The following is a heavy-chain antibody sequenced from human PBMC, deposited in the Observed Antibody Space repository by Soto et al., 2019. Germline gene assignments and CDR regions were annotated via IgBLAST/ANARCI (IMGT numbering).Heavy chain of an antibody. CDR1: GFTFSSYG. J-gene: IGHJ4*02. CDR3: ARAAGVRQQLVSR. Sequence: PAGSLRLSCAASGFTFSSYGMHWVRQAPGKGLEWVAVIWYDGSNKYYADSVKGRFTISRDNSKNTLYLQMNSLRAEDTAVYYCARAAGVRQQLVSRWGQGTLVTVSS. CDR2: IWYDGSNK. D-gene: IGHD6-13*01. V-gene: IGHV3-33*01.